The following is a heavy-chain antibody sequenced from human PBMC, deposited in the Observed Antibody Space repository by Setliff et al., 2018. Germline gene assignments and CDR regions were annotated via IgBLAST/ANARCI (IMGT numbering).Heavy chain of an antibody. CDR3: ARDRSRGPNYFDP. Sequence: ASVKVSCKASGYTFTSYGITWVRQAPGQGLEWIGWISGYDGSSNHVQKLQGRVIMATDTSTNTAYMELRSLTSDDTAVYYCARDRSRGPNYFDPWGQGTQVTVSS. CDR1: GYTFTSYG. V-gene: IGHV1-18*01. CDR2: ISGYDGSS. D-gene: IGHD1-7*01. J-gene: IGHJ5*02.